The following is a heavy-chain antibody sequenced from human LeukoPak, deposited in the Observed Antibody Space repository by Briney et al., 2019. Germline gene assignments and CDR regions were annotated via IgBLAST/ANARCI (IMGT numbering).Heavy chain of an antibody. CDR3: AKVGRGYPTSWWYFDV. J-gene: IGHJ2*01. D-gene: IGHD1-26*01. CDR1: GFIFSTHG. Sequence: GESLRLSCGASGFIFSTHGMHWVRQPPGKGLEWVAVISYDGKTEYYADSVRGRFTISRDNSKNTVYLQVNSLRAEDTAVYYCAKVGRGYPTSWWYFDVWGRGTLVTVSS. CDR2: ISYDGKTE. V-gene: IGHV3-30*18.